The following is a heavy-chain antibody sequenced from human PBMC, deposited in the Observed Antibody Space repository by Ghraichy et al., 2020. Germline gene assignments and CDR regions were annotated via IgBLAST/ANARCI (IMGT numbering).Heavy chain of an antibody. D-gene: IGHD2-15*01. J-gene: IGHJ4*02. Sequence: ESLNISCAASGFTFSSYSMNWVRQAPGKGLEWVSSISSSSSYIYYADSVKGRFTISRDNAKNSLYLQMNSLRAEDTAVYYCARDRRYCSGGSCYYGDFDYWGQGTLVTVSS. CDR3: ARDRRYCSGGSCYYGDFDY. CDR1: GFTFSSYS. V-gene: IGHV3-21*01. CDR2: ISSSSSYI.